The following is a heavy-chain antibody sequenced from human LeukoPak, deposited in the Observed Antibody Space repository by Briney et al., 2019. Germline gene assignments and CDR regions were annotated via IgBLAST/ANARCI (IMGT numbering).Heavy chain of an antibody. CDR3: ARVEKGVPIKLGYFQH. V-gene: IGHV4-34*01. J-gene: IGHJ1*01. CDR1: GGSFSGYY. Sequence: SETLSLTCAVCGGSFSGYYWSWIRQPPGKGLEWIGEINHSGSTNYNPSLKSRVTISVDTSKNQFSLKLSSVTAADTAVYYCARVEKGVPIKLGYFQHWGQGTLVTVSS. D-gene: IGHD3-10*01. CDR2: INHSGST.